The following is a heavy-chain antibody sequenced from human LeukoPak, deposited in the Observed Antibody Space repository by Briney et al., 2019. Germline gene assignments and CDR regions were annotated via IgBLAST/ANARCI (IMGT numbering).Heavy chain of an antibody. Sequence: ASVKVSCKASGGTFSSYAISWVRQAPGQGLEWMGRIIPIFGTANYAQKFQGRVTITADKSTSTAYMELSSLRSEDTAVYYCAREGPRANSYFDYWGQGTLVTVSS. D-gene: IGHD4/OR15-4a*01. V-gene: IGHV1-69*06. J-gene: IGHJ4*02. CDR2: IIPIFGTA. CDR3: AREGPRANSYFDY. CDR1: GGTFSSYA.